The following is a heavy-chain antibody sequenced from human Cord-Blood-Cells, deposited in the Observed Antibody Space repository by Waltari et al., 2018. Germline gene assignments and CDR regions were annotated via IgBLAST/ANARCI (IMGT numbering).Heavy chain of an antibody. CDR2: ISAYNVNT. J-gene: IGHJ5*02. CDR1: GYTFTSYG. Sequence: QVQLVQSGAEVKKPGASVKVSCKASGYTFTSYGTSRVRQAPGPGREWMGWISAYNVNTNYAQKLQGRVTMTTDTSTSTAYMELRSLRSDDTAVYYCARDRGALIAARRALLFDPWGQGTLVTVSS. D-gene: IGHD6-6*01. V-gene: IGHV1-18*01. CDR3: ARDRGALIAARRALLFDP.